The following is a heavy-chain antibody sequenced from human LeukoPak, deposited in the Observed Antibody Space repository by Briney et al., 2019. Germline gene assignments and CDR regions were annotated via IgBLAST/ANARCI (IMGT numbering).Heavy chain of an antibody. CDR1: GFSLSSYA. J-gene: IGHJ6*03. CDR3: ARDGYHYYGSGTYFGYYYMDV. D-gene: IGHD3-10*01. V-gene: IGHV3-21*01. CDR2: ISTSRSYI. Sequence: GGSLRLSCTVSGFSLSSYALSWVRQAPGKGLEWVSSISTSRSYIYYADSVKGRFTISRDNAKNSLYLQMNSLRAEDTAVYYCARDGYHYYGSGTYFGYYYMDVWGKGTTVTISS.